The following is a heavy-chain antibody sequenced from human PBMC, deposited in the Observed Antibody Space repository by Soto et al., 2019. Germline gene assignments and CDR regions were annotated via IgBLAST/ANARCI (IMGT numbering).Heavy chain of an antibody. Sequence: QVQLVESGGGVVQPGRSLRLSCAASGFTFSSYDMHWVRQAPGKGLEWVAVIWYDGSNKFYADSVKGRFTISRDNSKNTVYLQRNSLSAEDTDVYYCARHQGDYVDTVMAYWGQGTLVTVSS. CDR2: IWYDGSNK. J-gene: IGHJ4*02. CDR3: ARHQGDYVDTVMAY. D-gene: IGHD5-18*01. V-gene: IGHV3-33*01. CDR1: GFTFSSYD.